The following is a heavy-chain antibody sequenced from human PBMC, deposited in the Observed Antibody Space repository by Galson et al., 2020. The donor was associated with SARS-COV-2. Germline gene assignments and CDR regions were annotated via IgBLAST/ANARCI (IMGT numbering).Heavy chain of an antibody. D-gene: IGHD2-21*01. CDR1: GYTFTSYY. CDR2: INPRDDIT. J-gene: IGHJ4*02. V-gene: IGHV1-46*01. Sequence: ASVKVSCKTSGYTFTSYYIHWVRQAPGQGLEWVGIINPRDDITSYAQKFQGRVTMTRDTSTSTVHMELSSLRPEDTAVYYCAREWGDTSSSVLDYWGREPWSPSPQ. CDR3: AREWGDTSSSVLDY.